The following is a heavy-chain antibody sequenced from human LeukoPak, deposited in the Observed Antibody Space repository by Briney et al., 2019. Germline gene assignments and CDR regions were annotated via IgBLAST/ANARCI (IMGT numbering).Heavy chain of an antibody. J-gene: IGHJ2*01. CDR1: GGSISSYY. V-gene: IGHV3-74*01. CDR3: ARGPPWYFDL. Sequence: ETLSLTCTVSGGSISSYYWSWIRQPPGKGLVWVSRINGDGSSTAYADSVKGRFTISRDNAKNTLYLQMNSLTAEDTAVYYCARGPPWYFDLWGRGTLVTVSS. D-gene: IGHD6-25*01. CDR2: INGDGSST.